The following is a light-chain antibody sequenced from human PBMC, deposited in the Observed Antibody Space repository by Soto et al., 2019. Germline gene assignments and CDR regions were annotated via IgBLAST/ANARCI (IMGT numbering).Light chain of an antibody. J-gene: IGKJ1*01. CDR2: STS. V-gene: IGKV1-39*01. CDR1: QSVNTF. Sequence: DIQMTQSPSSLSASVGDRVTITCRLSQSVNTFLNWYQQKPGKAPHLLISSTSTLQSGVPSRFSGSGSGTEFPLTISSLQPEDFASYYCQQSYTTPWTFGQGTRVDIK. CDR3: QQSYTTPWT.